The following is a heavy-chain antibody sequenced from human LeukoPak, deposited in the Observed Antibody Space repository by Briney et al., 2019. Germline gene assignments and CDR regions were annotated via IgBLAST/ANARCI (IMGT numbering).Heavy chain of an antibody. CDR1: GGSVTTSSYY. J-gene: IGHJ4*02. Sequence: PSGTLSLTCSVSGGSVTTSSYYWGWVRQPPGKGLEWIGSMSHSGTTWYSPSLKSRVTISADTSSNQFSLRLASVTATDTAVYYCANRGLYGYFTSWGQGTLVTVSS. V-gene: IGHV4-39*01. D-gene: IGHD3-10*01. CDR3: ANRGLYGYFTS. CDR2: MSHSGTT.